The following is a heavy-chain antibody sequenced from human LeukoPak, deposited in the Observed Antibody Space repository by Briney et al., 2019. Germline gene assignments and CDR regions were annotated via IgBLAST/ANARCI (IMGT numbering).Heavy chain of an antibody. J-gene: IGHJ6*02. CDR2: ISGSGDST. V-gene: IGHV3-23*01. CDR1: GFTFSSYA. D-gene: IGHD1-26*01. CDR3: AREGVGANYYYYGMDV. Sequence: GGSLRLSCAASGFTFSSYAMTWVRQAPGKGLQWVSAISGSGDSTNYADSVKGRFTISRDNAKNSLYLQMNSLRAEDTAVYYCAREGVGANYYYYGMDVWGQGTTVTVSS.